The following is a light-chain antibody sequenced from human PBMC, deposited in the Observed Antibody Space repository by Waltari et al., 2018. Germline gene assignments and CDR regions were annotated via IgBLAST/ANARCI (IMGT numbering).Light chain of an antibody. J-gene: IGLJ2*01. V-gene: IGLV2-14*03. CDR3: SSYISSSTLEL. CDR2: DVS. CDR1: SSDVGTYNY. Sequence: QSALTQPASVSGSPGQSIPISCTGTSSDVGTYNYVPWYQQHPGKAPKLMIFDVSIRPSGVSNRFSGSKSGNTASLTISGLQAEDEADYYCSSYISSSTLELFGGGTSLTVL.